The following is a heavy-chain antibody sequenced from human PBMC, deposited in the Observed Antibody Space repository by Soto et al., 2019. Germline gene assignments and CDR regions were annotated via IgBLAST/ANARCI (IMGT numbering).Heavy chain of an antibody. Sequence: QVQLVQSGAEVKKPGASVKVSCKTSGYTFTSYRITWVRQAPGQGVEWMGWISGYNGNTIYAQMFQGRVTMTPDTSTRTAYMDLRSLRSEDTAGYYCAGDLSEGVTGHWGEGTLVTVSS. CDR3: AGDLSEGVTGH. J-gene: IGHJ4*02. CDR1: GYTFTSYR. D-gene: IGHD2-8*01. CDR2: ISGYNGNT. V-gene: IGHV1-18*01.